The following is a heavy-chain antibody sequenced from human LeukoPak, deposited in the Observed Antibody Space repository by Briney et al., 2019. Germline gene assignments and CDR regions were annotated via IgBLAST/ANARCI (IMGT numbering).Heavy chain of an antibody. D-gene: IGHD2-2*01. CDR3: ARIPAAFNYYFDY. V-gene: IGHV4-38-2*01. Sequence: PSETLSLTCAVSSYSISSGYYWGWIRQPPGNGLEWIGSIYHSGSTYYNPSLKSRVTISVDTSKNQFSLKLSSVTAADTAEYYCARIPAAFNYYFDYWGQGTLVTVSS. CDR2: IYHSGST. CDR1: SYSISSGYY. J-gene: IGHJ4*02.